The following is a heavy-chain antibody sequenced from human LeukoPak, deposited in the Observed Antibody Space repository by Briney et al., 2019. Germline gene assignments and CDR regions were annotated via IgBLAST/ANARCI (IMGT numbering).Heavy chain of an antibody. CDR2: IKPDGSEK. CDR3: AKYGAYGTPYFDY. V-gene: IGHV3-7*03. J-gene: IGHJ4*02. CDR1: GFTFSGRW. Sequence: GSLRLSCAASGFTFSGRWMSWVRQAPGKGLEWVTNIKPDGSEKNYVDSVKGRFTISRDNSKNTLYLQMSSLRADDTAFYYCAKYGAYGTPYFDYWGPGTLVTVSS. D-gene: IGHD4-17*01.